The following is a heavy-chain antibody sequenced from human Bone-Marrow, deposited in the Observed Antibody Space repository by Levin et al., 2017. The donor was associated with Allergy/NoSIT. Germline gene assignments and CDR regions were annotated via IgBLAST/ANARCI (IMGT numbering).Heavy chain of an antibody. V-gene: IGHV3-48*03. Sequence: GGSLRLSCAASGFTFSTSEMVWVRQAPGKGLEWVSHIISSGNSIYYADSVKGRFTVSRDNSRNSLFLEMNNLRVDDTAVYYCATDLTATWVPDAFNLWGQGTVVTVSS. D-gene: IGHD2-21*02. CDR2: IISSGNSI. J-gene: IGHJ3*01. CDR1: GFTFSTSE. CDR3: ATDLTATWVPDAFNL.